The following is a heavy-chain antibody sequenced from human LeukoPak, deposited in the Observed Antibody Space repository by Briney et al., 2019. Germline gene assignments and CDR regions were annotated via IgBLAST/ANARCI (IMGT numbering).Heavy chain of an antibody. V-gene: IGHV3-11*04. D-gene: IGHD5-18*01. J-gene: IGHJ4*02. CDR1: GGSISSSSFY. Sequence: LSLTCTVSGGSISSSSFYWGWIRQPPGKGLEWVSYISSSGNTIYYADSVKGRFTISRDNAKNSLYLQVNSLRAEDTAVYYCARCGYSYGYGYFDYWGQGTLVTVSS. CDR2: ISSSGNTI. CDR3: ARCGYSYGYGYFDY.